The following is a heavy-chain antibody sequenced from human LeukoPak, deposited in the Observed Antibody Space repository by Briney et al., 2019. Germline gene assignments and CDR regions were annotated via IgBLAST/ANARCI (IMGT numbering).Heavy chain of an antibody. CDR2: INPNSGGT. CDR3: ARKGRGYSYAGRPYGGNSGSFDY. Sequence: ASVKVPCKASGYTFTGYYMHWVRQAPGQGLEWMGWINPNSGGTNYAQKFQGRVTMTRDTSISTAYMELSRLRSDDTAVYYCARKGRGYSYAGRPYGGNSGSFDYWGQGTLVTVSS. J-gene: IGHJ4*02. CDR1: GYTFTGYY. D-gene: IGHD4-23*01. V-gene: IGHV1-2*02.